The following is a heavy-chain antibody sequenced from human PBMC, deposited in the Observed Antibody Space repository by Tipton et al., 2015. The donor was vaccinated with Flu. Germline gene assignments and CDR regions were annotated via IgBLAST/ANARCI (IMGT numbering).Heavy chain of an antibody. D-gene: IGHD2-8*02. CDR2: ISGSGNTV. CDR1: GFNFSDYY. V-gene: IGHV3-11*01. Sequence: AVSGFNFSDYYMSWIRQAPGKGLEWVSYISGSGNTVYYADSVKGRFTVSKDNAKNSVYLQMNSLRAEDTAVYYCARDYIALVVYEVFDPWGQGTLVTVSS. J-gene: IGHJ5*02. CDR3: ARDYIALVVYEVFDP.